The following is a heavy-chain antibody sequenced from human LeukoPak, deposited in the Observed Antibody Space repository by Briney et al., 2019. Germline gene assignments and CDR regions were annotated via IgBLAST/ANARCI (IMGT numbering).Heavy chain of an antibody. D-gene: IGHD6-13*01. J-gene: IGHJ4*02. CDR1: GGSISSSSYY. Sequence: PSETLSLTCTVSGGSISSSSYYWGWIRQPPGKGLEWIGSIYYSGSTYYNPSLKSRVTISVDTSKNQFSLKLSSVTAADTAVYYCARGELRSWFYWGQGTLVTVSS. V-gene: IGHV4-39*07. CDR2: IYYSGST. CDR3: ARGELRSWFY.